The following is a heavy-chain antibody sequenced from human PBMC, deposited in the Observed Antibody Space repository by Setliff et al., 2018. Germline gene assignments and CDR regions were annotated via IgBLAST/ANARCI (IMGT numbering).Heavy chain of an antibody. CDR2: IYTSGST. CDR3: ARDVRYYYGSGSYYNDWFDP. CDR1: GGSISRGSYD. V-gene: IGHV4-61*02. J-gene: IGHJ5*02. D-gene: IGHD3-10*01. Sequence: PSETLSLTCTVSGGSISRGSYDWSWIRQPAGKGLEWTGRIYTSGSTNYNPSLKSRVTISVDTSKNQFSLKLSSVTAADTAVYYCARDVRYYYGSGSYYNDWFDPWGQGTLVTVSS.